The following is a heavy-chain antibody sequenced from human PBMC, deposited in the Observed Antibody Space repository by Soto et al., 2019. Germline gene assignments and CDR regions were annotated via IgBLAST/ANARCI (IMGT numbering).Heavy chain of an antibody. D-gene: IGHD3-22*01. CDR3: VRSYYYDSSGYYHGYYFDY. CDR2: IYYSGST. V-gene: IGHV4-31*03. J-gene: IGHJ4*02. CDR1: GGSISSGGYY. Sequence: SETLSLTCTVSGGSISSGGYYWSWIRQHPGKGLEWIGYIYYSGSTYYNPSLKSRVTISVDTSKNQFSLKLSSVTAADTAVYYCVRSYYYDSSGYYHGYYFDYWRQGTLVTAPQ.